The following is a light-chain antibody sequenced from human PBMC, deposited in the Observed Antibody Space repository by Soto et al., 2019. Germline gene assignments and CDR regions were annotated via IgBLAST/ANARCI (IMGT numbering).Light chain of an antibody. CDR3: SSYTSSSLLV. CDR1: SSDVGGYNS. CDR2: DVS. Sequence: QSALTQPASVSGSPGQSITISCTGTSSDVGGYNSVSWYQQHPGKAPKLMIYDVSHRPSGVSDRFSSSKSGNTAALTISGLQAEDEADYYCSSYTSSSLLVFGGGTKVTVL. J-gene: IGLJ2*01. V-gene: IGLV2-14*01.